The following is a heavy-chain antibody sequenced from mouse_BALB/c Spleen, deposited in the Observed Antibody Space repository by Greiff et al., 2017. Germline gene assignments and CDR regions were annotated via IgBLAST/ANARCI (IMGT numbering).Heavy chain of an antibody. J-gene: IGHJ3*01. CDR3: ARAYGNPTWFAY. D-gene: IGHD2-1*01. Sequence: EVQLVESGPGLVKPSQSLSLTCSVTGYSITSGYYWNWIRQFPGNKLEWMGYISYDGSNNYNPSLKNRISITRDTSKNQFFLKLNSVTTEDTATYYCARAYGNPTWFAYWGQGTLVTVSA. V-gene: IGHV3-6*02. CDR1: GYSITSGYY. CDR2: ISYDGSN.